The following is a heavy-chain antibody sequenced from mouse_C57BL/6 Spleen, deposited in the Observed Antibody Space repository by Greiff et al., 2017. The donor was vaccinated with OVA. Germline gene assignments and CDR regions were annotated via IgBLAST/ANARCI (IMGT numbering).Heavy chain of an antibody. Sequence: EVKLVESGGGLVKPGGFLKLSCAASGFPFSSYGMHWVRQAPEKGLEWVAYISSGSRTSYYADTGQGRCTISRDNAKNSLFLQMTSLRSEDTAMDYCASRPHYYGSSYFDYWGQGTTLTVSS. D-gene: IGHD1-1*01. CDR1: GFPFSSYG. CDR2: ISSGSRTS. CDR3: ASRPHYYGSSYFDY. V-gene: IGHV5-17*01. J-gene: IGHJ2*01.